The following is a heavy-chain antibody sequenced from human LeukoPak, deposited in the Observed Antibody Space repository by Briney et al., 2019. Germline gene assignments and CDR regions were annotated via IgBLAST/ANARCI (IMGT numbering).Heavy chain of an antibody. J-gene: IGHJ3*02. Sequence: PSETLSLACAVSGASISSSYWSWIRQPPGKGLEWIGYINYSGNTKYNPSLESRVTISVDASNNQFSLRLSSVTAADTAFYYCARGYYDSRGYSNTFDIWGQGTLVTVSS. CDR2: INYSGNT. CDR3: ARGYYDSRGYSNTFDI. V-gene: IGHV4-59*01. CDR1: GASISSSY. D-gene: IGHD3-22*01.